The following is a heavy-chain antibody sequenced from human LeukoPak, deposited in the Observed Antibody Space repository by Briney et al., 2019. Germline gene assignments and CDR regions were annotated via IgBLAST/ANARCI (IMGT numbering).Heavy chain of an antibody. Sequence: AGSLRLSCAASGFTFSSYGMHWVRQAPGKGLEWVALIWYDGSDIYYADSVKGRFIISRDNSKNTLYLQMNTLRAEDTAVYYCARGSAALYYFDFWGQGTLVTVSS. CDR3: ARGSAALYYFDF. V-gene: IGHV3-33*01. D-gene: IGHD2-2*01. J-gene: IGHJ4*02. CDR2: IWYDGSDI. CDR1: GFTFSSYG.